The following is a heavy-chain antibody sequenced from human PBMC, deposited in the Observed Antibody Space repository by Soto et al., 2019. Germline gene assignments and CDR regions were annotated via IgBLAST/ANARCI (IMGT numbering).Heavy chain of an antibody. V-gene: IGHV3-74*01. Sequence: GGSLRLSCAASGFTFSSYGMHWVRQAPGKGLVWVSRINSDGSSTSYADSVKGRFTISRDNAKNTLYLQMNSLRAEDTAVYYCARGGADSSGYYYHSLDYWGQGTMVTVAS. D-gene: IGHD3-22*01. CDR1: GFTFSSYG. J-gene: IGHJ4*02. CDR3: ARGGADSSGYYYHSLDY. CDR2: INSDGSST.